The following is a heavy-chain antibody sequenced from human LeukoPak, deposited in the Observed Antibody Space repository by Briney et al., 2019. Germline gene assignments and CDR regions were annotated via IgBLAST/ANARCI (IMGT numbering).Heavy chain of an antibody. Sequence: GGSLRLSCTASGFTFSTYWMTWVRQAPGKGLEWVASINQDENHRHYVPSARGRFTISRDNAKNSLLLQMNSLTAEDTAIYYCARSGPQAPDCYHYWGQGTHVTVSS. J-gene: IGHJ4*02. CDR1: GFTFSTYW. CDR2: INQDENHR. D-gene: IGHD2-21*02. CDR3: ARSGPQAPDCYHY. V-gene: IGHV3-7*03.